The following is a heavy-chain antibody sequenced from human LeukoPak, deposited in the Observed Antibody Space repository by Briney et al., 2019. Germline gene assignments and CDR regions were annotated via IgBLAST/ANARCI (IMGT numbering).Heavy chain of an antibody. D-gene: IGHD1-1*01. CDR3: ARWGYNWNDEDGISNWFDP. CDR2: INHSGST. J-gene: IGHJ5*02. CDR1: GGSFSGYY. V-gene: IGHV4-34*01. Sequence: SETLSLTCAVYGGSFSGYYWSWLRQPPGKGLEWVGEINHSGSTNYNPSLKSRLTISVDTSKNQFSLKLSSVTAADTAVYYCARWGYNWNDEDGISNWFDPWGQGTLVTVSS.